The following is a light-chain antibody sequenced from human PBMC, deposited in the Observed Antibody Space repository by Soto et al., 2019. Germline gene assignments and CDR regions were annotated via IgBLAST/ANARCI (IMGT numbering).Light chain of an antibody. J-gene: IGLJ2*01. Sequence: QSALTQPPSASGSPGQSVTISCTGTSSDVGGYNYVSWYQQHPGKAPKLMIYEVSKQPSGVPDRFSGSKSGNTASLTVSGLQAEDEADYYCSSYAGSNNLVFCGGTQMTVL. CDR3: SSYAGSNNLV. V-gene: IGLV2-8*01. CDR2: EVS. CDR1: SSDVGGYNY.